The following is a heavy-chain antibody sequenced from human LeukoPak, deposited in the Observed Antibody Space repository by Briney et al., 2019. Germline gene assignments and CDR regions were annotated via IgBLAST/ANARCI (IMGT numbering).Heavy chain of an antibody. J-gene: IGHJ4*02. CDR1: GGSFSGYY. D-gene: IGHD5-18*01. V-gene: IGHV4-34*01. Sequence: SSETVSLTCAVYGGSFSGYYWSWIRQPPGKGLEWIGEINHSGSTNYNPSLKSRVTISVDTSKNQFSLKLSSVTAADTAVYYCARGGYSYGYDYWGQGTLVTVSS. CDR3: ARGGYSYGYDY. CDR2: INHSGST.